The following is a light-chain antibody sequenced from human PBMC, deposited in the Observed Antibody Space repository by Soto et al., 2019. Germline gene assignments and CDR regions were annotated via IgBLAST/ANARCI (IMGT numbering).Light chain of an antibody. CDR1: QTISSW. V-gene: IGKV1-5*03. CDR3: QQSYTNLGT. J-gene: IGKJ1*01. CDR2: KAS. Sequence: DIQMTQSPSTLSGSVGDRVTITCRASQTISSWLAWYQQKPGKAPKLLIYKASTLKSGVPSRFSGSGSGTDFTLTISSLQPEDFATYYCQQSYTNLGTFGQGTKVDIK.